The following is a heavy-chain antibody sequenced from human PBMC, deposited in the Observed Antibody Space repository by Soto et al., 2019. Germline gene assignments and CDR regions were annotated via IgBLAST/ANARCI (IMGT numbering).Heavy chain of an antibody. J-gene: IGHJ4*02. CDR3: ARGLGKTGILSAVGN. CDR2: VNHGGST. CDR1: GGSFRGYY. V-gene: IGHV4-34*01. Sequence: SETLSLTCAVYGGSFRGYYCSWIRHSPGKGLEWLGEVNHGGSTNYNPSLKSRVTISVDTSKNQFSLKLSSVTAADTAVYYCARGLGKTGILSAVGNWGPGTLVTVSS. D-gene: IGHD6-13*01.